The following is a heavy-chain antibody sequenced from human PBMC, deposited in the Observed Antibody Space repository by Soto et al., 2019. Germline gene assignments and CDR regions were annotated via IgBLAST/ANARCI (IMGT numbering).Heavy chain of an antibody. CDR1: GGSISSYY. CDR2: IYYSGST. J-gene: IGHJ4*02. V-gene: IGHV4-59*01. CDR3: ASGYDYFDY. D-gene: IGHD5-12*01. Sequence: SETLSVTCTVSGGSISSYYCSWLRQPPGKGLEWIGYIYYSGSTNYNPSLKSRATISVDTSKNQFSLKLSSVTPADTAVYYCASGYDYFDYWGQGTLVTVS.